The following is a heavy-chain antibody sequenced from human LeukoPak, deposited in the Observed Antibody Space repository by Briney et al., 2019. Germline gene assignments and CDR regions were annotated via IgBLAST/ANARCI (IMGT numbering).Heavy chain of an antibody. CDR3: ARAYYYDSSGWDAFDI. CDR1: GGSISSYY. CDR2: IYYSGST. J-gene: IGHJ3*02. Sequence: SETLSLTCTVSGGSISSYYWSWIRQPPGKGLEWIGYIYYSGSTYYNPSLKSRVTISVDTSKNQFSLKLSSVTAADTAVYYCARAYYYDSSGWDAFDIWGQGTMVTVSS. V-gene: IGHV4-30-4*01. D-gene: IGHD3-22*01.